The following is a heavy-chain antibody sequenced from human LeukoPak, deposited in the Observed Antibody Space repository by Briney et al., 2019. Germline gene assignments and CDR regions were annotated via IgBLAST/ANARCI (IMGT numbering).Heavy chain of an antibody. D-gene: IGHD4-17*01. CDR2: INHSGST. J-gene: IGHJ1*01. Sequence: SETLSLTCAVYGGSFSGYYWSWIRQPPGKGLEWIGEINHSGSTNYNPSLKSRVTISVDTSKNQFSLKLSSVTAADTAVYYCAIFTVTTSSEYFQHWGQGTLVTVSS. V-gene: IGHV4-34*01. CDR1: GGSFSGYY. CDR3: AIFTVTTSSEYFQH.